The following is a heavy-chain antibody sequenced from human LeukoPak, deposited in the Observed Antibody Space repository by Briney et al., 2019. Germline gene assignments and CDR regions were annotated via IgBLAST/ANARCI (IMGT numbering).Heavy chain of an antibody. CDR1: GYRFINYW. J-gene: IGHJ3*02. V-gene: IGHV5-51*01. D-gene: IGHD3-3*01. Sequence: GESLKISCKGSGYRFINYWIGWVRQMPGKGLEWMGIIYPADSDTRHSPSFQGQVTISADKSISTAYLQWSSLKASDTAMYYCARLLGVLPNAFDIWGQGTMVTVSS. CDR2: IYPADSDT. CDR3: ARLLGVLPNAFDI.